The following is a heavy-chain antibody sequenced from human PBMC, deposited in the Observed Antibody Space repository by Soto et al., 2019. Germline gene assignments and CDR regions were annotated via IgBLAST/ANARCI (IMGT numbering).Heavy chain of an antibody. V-gene: IGHV1-18*01. CDR2: ISGYNGNT. D-gene: IGHD5-12*01. CDR1: GYTFSSYG. CDR3: ARNGRGVPTGVDF. J-gene: IGHJ4*02. Sequence: QVQLVQSGAEVKKPGASVKVSCKASGYTFSSYGISWVRQAPGQGLEWMAWISGYNGNTNYAQKLQGRVTMTTDTATNTADMEVRNLRSDDTAVYYWARNGRGVPTGVDFWGQGTLVTVSS.